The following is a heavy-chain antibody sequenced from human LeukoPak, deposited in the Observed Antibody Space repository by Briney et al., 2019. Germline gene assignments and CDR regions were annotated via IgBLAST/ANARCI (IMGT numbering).Heavy chain of an antibody. D-gene: IGHD3-3*01. Sequence: GRSLRLSCAASGFTFDDYAMHWVRQAPGKGLEWVSGISWNSGSIGYADSVKGRFTISRDNAKNSLYLQMNSLRAEDMALYYCAKAGGDFWSGYSAFDIWGQGTMVTVSS. CDR2: ISWNSGSI. J-gene: IGHJ3*02. V-gene: IGHV3-9*03. CDR3: AKAGGDFWSGYSAFDI. CDR1: GFTFDDYA.